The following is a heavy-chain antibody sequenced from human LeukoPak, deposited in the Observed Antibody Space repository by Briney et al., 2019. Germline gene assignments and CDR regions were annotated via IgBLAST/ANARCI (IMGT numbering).Heavy chain of an antibody. CDR3: AKDNSVYDFWSGYSYYFDY. CDR2: ISWNSGSI. D-gene: IGHD3-3*01. Sequence: GGSLRLSCAASGFTFSSYAMSWVRQAPGKGLEWVSGISWNSGSIGYADSVKGRFTISRDNAKNSLYLQMNSLRAEDTALYYCAKDNSVYDFWSGYSYYFDYWGQGTLVTVSS. CDR1: GFTFSSYA. V-gene: IGHV3-9*01. J-gene: IGHJ4*02.